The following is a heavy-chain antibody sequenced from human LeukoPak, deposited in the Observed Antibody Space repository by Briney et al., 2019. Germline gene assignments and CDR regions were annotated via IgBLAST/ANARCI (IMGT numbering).Heavy chain of an antibody. CDR1: GLTFSCYS. D-gene: IGHD6-13*01. V-gene: IGHV3-21*01. CDR2: ISSSSSYI. CDR3: ARDRGMLAAAFDI. J-gene: IGHJ3*02. Sequence: PGVSLRLSCAASGLTFSCYSMNWVRQAPGKGLEWVSSISSSSSYIYYADSVKGRFTISRDNAKNSLYLQMNSLRAEDTAVYYCARDRGMLAAAFDIWGQGTMVTVSS.